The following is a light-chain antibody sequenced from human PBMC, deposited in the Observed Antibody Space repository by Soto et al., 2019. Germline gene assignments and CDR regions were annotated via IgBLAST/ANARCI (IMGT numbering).Light chain of an antibody. J-gene: IGKJ1*01. CDR1: QSVSSN. Sequence: EIVMTQSPATLSVSLGERATLSCRASQSVSSNLAWYQQKPGQAPRLLIYGASTRATGIPARCSGSGSGTEFTLTISSLQSEDFAVYYCQQYNNWPRTFGQGTKVEI. CDR2: GAS. CDR3: QQYNNWPRT. V-gene: IGKV3-15*01.